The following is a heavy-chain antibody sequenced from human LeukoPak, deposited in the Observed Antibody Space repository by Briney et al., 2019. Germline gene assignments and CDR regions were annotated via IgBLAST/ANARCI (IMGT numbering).Heavy chain of an antibody. CDR1: GYTFTNYG. Sequence: ASVKVSCKASGYTFTNYGINWVRQAPGQGLEWMGWINTKTGNPTYAQSFTGRFVFSLDTSVSTAYLQISSLKAEDTVVYYCARGSAAAGTYYSDYWGQGTLVTVSS. J-gene: IGHJ4*02. CDR3: ARGSAAAGTYYSDY. D-gene: IGHD6-13*01. V-gene: IGHV7-4-1*02. CDR2: INTKTGNP.